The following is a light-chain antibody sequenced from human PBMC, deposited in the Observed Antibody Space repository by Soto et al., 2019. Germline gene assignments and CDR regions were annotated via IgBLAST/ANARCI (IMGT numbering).Light chain of an antibody. CDR1: QSVGVY. CDR3: QQHNNWPT. CDR2: AAS. J-gene: IGKJ2*01. V-gene: IGKV3-15*01. Sequence: VMPQSPATLSVSPGESATLSCRASQSVGVYLVWYQQRPGQPPSLVIYAASTRAPGVPARFSGSGSGTEFTLTSSSLQSEDFAVYYCQQHNNWPTFGQGTKLEIK.